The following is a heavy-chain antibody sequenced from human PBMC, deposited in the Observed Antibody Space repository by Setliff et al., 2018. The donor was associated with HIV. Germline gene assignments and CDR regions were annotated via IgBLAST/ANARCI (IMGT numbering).Heavy chain of an antibody. J-gene: IGHJ6*03. V-gene: IGHV1-69*13. CDR1: GGRFSNYG. Sequence: ASVKVSCKASGGRFSNYGISWVRQAPGQGLEWMGGIIPIFGTTNYAQMSQGRVTMTADESTSTAYMELSSLRSEDTAVYYCARAVVPTYYDVLTGYVYYMDVWGKGTTVTVSS. CDR3: ARAVVPTYYDVLTGYVYYMDV. D-gene: IGHD3-9*01. CDR2: IIPIFGTT.